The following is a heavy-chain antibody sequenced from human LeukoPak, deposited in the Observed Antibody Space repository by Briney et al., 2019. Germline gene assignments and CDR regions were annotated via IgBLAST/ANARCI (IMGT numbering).Heavy chain of an antibody. D-gene: IGHD5-12*01. V-gene: IGHV3-23*01. J-gene: IGHJ4*02. CDR3: AKSDPTRIGGYLPLDY. CDR2: ISGSGGST. CDR1: GFTFSSYA. Sequence: GGSLRLSCAASGFTFSSYAMSWVRQAPGKGLEWVSAISGSGGSTYYADSVKGRFTISRDNSKNTLYLQMNSLRAEDTAVYYCAKSDPTRIGGYLPLDYWGQGTLVTVSS.